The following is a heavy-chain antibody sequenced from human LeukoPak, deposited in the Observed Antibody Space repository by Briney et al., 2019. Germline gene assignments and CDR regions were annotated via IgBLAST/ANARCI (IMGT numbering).Heavy chain of an antibody. CDR1: GFTVSSNY. CDR2: ISSSSSYI. V-gene: IGHV3-21*01. Sequence: PGGSLRLSCAASGFTVSSNYMSWVRQAPGKGLEWASSISSSSSYIYYADSVKGRFTISRDNAKNSLYLQMNSLRAEDTAVYYCAREFGACSGGSCYRDAFDIWGQGTMVTVSS. CDR3: AREFGACSGGSCYRDAFDI. J-gene: IGHJ3*02. D-gene: IGHD2-15*01.